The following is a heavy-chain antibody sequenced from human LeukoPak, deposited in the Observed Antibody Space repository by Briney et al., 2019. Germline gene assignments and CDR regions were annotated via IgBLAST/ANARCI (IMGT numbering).Heavy chain of an antibody. V-gene: IGHV1-69*04. CDR3: ARDDRQWEPDDAFDI. CDR2: IIPILGIA. CDR1: GGTFSSYT. Sequence: SVKVSCKASGGTFSSYTISWVRQAPGQGLEWMGRIIPILGIANYAQKFQGRVTITADKSTSTAYMELSSLRSEDTAVYYCARDDRQWEPDDAFDIRGQGTMVTVSS. J-gene: IGHJ3*02. D-gene: IGHD1-26*01.